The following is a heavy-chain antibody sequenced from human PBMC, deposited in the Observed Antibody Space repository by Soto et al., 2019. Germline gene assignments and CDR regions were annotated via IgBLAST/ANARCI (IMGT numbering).Heavy chain of an antibody. J-gene: IGHJ4*02. CDR1: GFTFSSYA. V-gene: IGHV3-30-3*01. CDR2: ISYDGSNK. CDR3: ARSGDYVDY. Sequence: LRLSCAASGFTFSSYAMHWVRQAPGKGLEWVAVISYDGSNKYYADSVKGRFTISRDNSKNTLYLQMNSLRAEDTAVYYCARSGDYVDYWGQGTLVTVSS. D-gene: IGHD4-17*01.